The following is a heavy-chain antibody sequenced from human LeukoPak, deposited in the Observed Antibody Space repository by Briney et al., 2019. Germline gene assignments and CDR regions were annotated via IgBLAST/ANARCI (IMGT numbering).Heavy chain of an antibody. CDR2: IYYSGST. CDR3: ARHWGELRYSDY. D-gene: IGHD2-15*01. Sequence: SETLSLTWCVSGGSISSSRYYCGWLRQPPGKGLEWIGSIYYSGSTYYNPSLKSRVTISVDTSKNQFSLKLSSVTAADTAVYYCARHWGELRYSDYWGQGTLVTVTA. V-gene: IGHV4-39*01. J-gene: IGHJ4*02. CDR1: GGSISSSRYY.